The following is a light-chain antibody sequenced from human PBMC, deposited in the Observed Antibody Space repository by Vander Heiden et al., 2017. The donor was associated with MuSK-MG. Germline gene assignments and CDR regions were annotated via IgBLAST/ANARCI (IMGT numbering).Light chain of an antibody. Sequence: HSAPTQPASVSGSPGQSITFSCTGTSSDVGSSNYVSWYQHHPGKVPKLMIYDVSKRPSGVPNRFSGSRSGNTASLTISGLQAEDEADYYCCSFAGNSTYVFGSGTKVTGL. CDR2: DVS. CDR1: SSDVGSSNY. J-gene: IGLJ1*01. CDR3: CSFAGNSTYV. V-gene: IGLV2-23*02.